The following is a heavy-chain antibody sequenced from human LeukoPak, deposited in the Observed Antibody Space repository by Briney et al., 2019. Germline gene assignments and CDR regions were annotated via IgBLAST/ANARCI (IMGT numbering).Heavy chain of an antibody. J-gene: IGHJ6*02. D-gene: IGHD1-20*01. V-gene: IGHV1-2*02. Sequence: ASVKVSCKASGYTFTGYYMHWVRQAPGQGVEWMGWSNPNSGGTNYAQKFQGRVTMTRDTSISTAYMELSRLRSDDTAVYYCARVLTGTTLSPGDYYYYGMDVWGQGTTVTVSS. CDR2: SNPNSGGT. CDR3: ARVLTGTTLSPGDYYYYGMDV. CDR1: GYTFTGYY.